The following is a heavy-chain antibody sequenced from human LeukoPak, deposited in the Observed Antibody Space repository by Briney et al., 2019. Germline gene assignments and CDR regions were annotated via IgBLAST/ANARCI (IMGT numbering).Heavy chain of an antibody. CDR3: ARFMYYYGSGSPI. D-gene: IGHD3-10*01. J-gene: IGHJ3*02. V-gene: IGHV4-39*07. CDR2: IHNSGST. Sequence: SETLSLTCTVSGDSISSSGYYWDWIRQPPGKGLEWIGSIHNSGSTYYNPSLKSRVTISVDTSKNQFSLKLSSVTAADTAVYYCARFMYYYGSGSPIWGQGTMVTVSS. CDR1: GDSISSSGYY.